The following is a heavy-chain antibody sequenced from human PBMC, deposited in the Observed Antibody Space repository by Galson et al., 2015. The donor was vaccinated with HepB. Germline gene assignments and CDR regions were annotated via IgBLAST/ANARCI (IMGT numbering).Heavy chain of an antibody. CDR1: GFGFTRHW. J-gene: IGHJ3*01. CDR2: INDDGSRI. V-gene: IGHV3-74*01. D-gene: IGHD2-2*02. Sequence: SLRLSCAASGFGFTRHWMHWVRQVPGKGLVWVARINDDGSRIVYADSVKGRFTISRDNGKDTLHLQMNSLRAEDTAMYYCAKLGYCSSDNCYRGAFDLWGQGTMVIVSS. CDR3: AKLGYCSSDNCYRGAFDL.